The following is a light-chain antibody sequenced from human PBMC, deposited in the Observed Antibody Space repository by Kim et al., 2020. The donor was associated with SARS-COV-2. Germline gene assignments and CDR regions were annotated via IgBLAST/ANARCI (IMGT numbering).Light chain of an antibody. CDR2: DAS. V-gene: IGKV1-33*01. CDR3: QQYLNFLT. J-gene: IGKJ4*01. CDR1: QDINKY. Sequence: SASVGDRVTITGQASQDINKYLNWYQQKPGKAPKRLIYDASNLEPGVPSRFSGSGSGTDFIFTITSLQPEDIATYYCQQYLNFLTFGGGTKVDIK.